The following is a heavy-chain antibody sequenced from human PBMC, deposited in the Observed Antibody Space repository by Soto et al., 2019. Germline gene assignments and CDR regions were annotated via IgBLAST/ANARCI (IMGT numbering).Heavy chain of an antibody. CDR2: ISSSSSYI. CDR3: ARVPNPFRLKIGYEDAFDF. D-gene: IGHD5-12*01. V-gene: IGHV3-21*01. CDR1: GFTFSSYS. J-gene: IGHJ3*01. Sequence: PGGSLRLSCAASGFTFSSYSMNWVRQAPGKGLEWVSSISSSSSYIYYADSVKSRITINPDTSKNQFSLQLNSVTPEDTAVYYCARVPNPFRLKIGYEDAFDFWGQGTMVTVSS.